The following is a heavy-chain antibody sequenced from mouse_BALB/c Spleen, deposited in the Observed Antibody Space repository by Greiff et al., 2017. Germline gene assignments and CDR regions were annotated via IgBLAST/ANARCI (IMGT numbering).Heavy chain of an antibody. CDR1: GYTFTSYV. Sequence: EVKLMESGPELVKPGASVKMSCKASGYTFTSYVMHWVKQKPGQGLEWIGYINPYNDGTKYNEKFKGKATLTSDKSSSTVYMELSRLTSEDSAVYFCARHEDRITTVVATGAMDYWGQGTSVTVSS. CDR2: INPYNDGT. J-gene: IGHJ4*01. V-gene: IGHV1-14*01. D-gene: IGHD1-1*01. CDR3: ARHEDRITTVVATGAMDY.